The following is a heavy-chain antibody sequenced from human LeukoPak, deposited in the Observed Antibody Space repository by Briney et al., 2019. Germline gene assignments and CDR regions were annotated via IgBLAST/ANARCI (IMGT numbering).Heavy chain of an antibody. J-gene: IGHJ4*02. V-gene: IGHV4-59*08. D-gene: IGHD3-10*01. CDR3: ARHEFDSGSLPYFDY. Sequence: SETLSLTCTVSGGSIRGYYWSWIRQPPGKGLEWIGYIYYSGSTNYNPPLKSRVTISVDTPKNQFSLKLSAVTAADTAVYYCARHEFDSGSLPYFDYWGQGILVTVSS. CDR2: IYYSGST. CDR1: GGSIRGYY.